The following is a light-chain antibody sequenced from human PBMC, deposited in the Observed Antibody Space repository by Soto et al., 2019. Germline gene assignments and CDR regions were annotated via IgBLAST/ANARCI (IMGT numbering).Light chain of an antibody. J-gene: IGLJ1*01. Sequence: QSVLTQPPSASGSPGQSVTISCTGTSSDVGGYNYVSWYQQYPGKVPKLMVYEVNKRPSGVPDRFSGSKSGNTASLTVSGPQAEDEADYYCTSYAGGNNVFGTGTKLTVL. CDR3: TSYAGGNNV. CDR1: SSDVGGYNY. CDR2: EVN. V-gene: IGLV2-8*01.